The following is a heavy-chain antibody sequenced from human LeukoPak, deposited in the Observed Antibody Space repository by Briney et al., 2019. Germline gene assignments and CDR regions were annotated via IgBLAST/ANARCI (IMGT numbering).Heavy chain of an antibody. J-gene: IGHJ4*02. CDR2: IKGDASST. CDR1: GFNFRTYW. V-gene: IGHV3-74*01. D-gene: IGHD3-16*01. Sequence: GGSLRLSYAASGFNFRTYWMYWVRQVPGKGLVWVSGIKGDASSTTYADSVKGRFTISRDNAKNTVYLQMNSLRVEDTALYYCARDLRVGGWGQGTLVTVP. CDR3: ARDLRVGG.